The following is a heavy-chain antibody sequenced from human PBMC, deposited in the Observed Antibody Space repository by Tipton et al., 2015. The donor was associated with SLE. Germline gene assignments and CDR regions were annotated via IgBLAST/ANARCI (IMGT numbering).Heavy chain of an antibody. J-gene: IGHJ4*02. V-gene: IGHV3-74*03. CDR2: IHSDGTYT. CDR3: VRGGGSVGQDFDY. CDR1: GFSFRDYW. Sequence: SLRLSCEASGFSFRDYWMSWVRQVPGMGLVWVSRIHSDGTYTMSADPVKGRFTTSRDNAKNTLFLQMNSLTVEDTAVYYCVRGGGSVGQDFDYWGQGTLVAVSS. D-gene: IGHD6-25*01.